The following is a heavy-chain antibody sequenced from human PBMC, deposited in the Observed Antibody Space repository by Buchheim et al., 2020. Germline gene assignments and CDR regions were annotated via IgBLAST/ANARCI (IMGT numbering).Heavy chain of an antibody. CDR2: IDQSGNT. CDR1: GGSFSGND. J-gene: IGHJ5*02. Sequence: QVQLQQWGAGLLKPSETLSLTCGVYGGSFSGNDWNWIRQPPGKGLEWIGEIDQSGNTKYNPSLKSRVTISVDTSKNQFSLKLSSVTAADTAVYYCATIGQSAEFQNTWFDPWGQGTL. CDR3: ATIGQSAEFQNTWFDP. D-gene: IGHD2-21*01. V-gene: IGHV4-34*01.